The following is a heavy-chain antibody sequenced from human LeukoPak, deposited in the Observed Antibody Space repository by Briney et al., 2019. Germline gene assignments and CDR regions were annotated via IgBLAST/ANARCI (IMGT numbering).Heavy chain of an antibody. CDR3: AKGSYYYSNYLSYYIDV. J-gene: IGHJ6*03. V-gene: IGHV3-23*01. Sequence: GGSLRLSCAASGFTLSNYAINWVRQAPGKGLEWVSSISNSGSDTYYADSVKGRFTISRDKSKNTVYLQMNSLTAEDTAVYYCAKGSYYYSNYLSYYIDVWSRGPTVTVSS. D-gene: IGHD3-10*01. CDR1: GFTLSNYA. CDR2: ISNSGSDT.